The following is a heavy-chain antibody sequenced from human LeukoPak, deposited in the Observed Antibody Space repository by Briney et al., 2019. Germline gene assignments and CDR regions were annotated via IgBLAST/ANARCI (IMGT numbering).Heavy chain of an antibody. CDR2: IKQDGSEK. D-gene: IGHD6-13*01. V-gene: IGHV3-7*01. Sequence: PGGSLRLSCAASGFTFSRYWMSWVRQAPGKGLEWAANIKQDGSEKYYVDSVKGRFTISRDNAKNPLYLQMNSLRAEDTAVYYCARDPLMYSSSFNWFDPWGQGTLVTVSS. CDR1: GFTFSRYW. CDR3: ARDPLMYSSSFNWFDP. J-gene: IGHJ5*02.